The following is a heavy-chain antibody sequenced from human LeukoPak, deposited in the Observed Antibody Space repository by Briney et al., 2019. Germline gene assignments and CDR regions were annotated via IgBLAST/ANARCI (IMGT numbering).Heavy chain of an antibody. CDR3: ARWAVAALFDY. Sequence: SETLSLTCTVSGYSISSGYYWGWIRQPPGKGLEWIGSIYHSGSTYYNPSLKSRVTISVDTSKNQFSLKLSSVTAADTAVYYCARWAVAALFDYWGQGTLATVSS. D-gene: IGHD6-19*01. CDR2: IYHSGST. CDR1: GYSISSGYY. V-gene: IGHV4-38-2*02. J-gene: IGHJ4*02.